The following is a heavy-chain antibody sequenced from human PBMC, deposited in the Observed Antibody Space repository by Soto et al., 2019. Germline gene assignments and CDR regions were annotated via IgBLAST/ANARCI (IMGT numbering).Heavy chain of an antibody. V-gene: IGHV3-30-3*01. J-gene: IGHJ5*02. Sequence: GGSLRLSCAASGFTFSNYAMHWVRQAPGKGLEWVAFISYDANNKFSADSVKGRFTISRDNSKNTLDLQMNSLRPEDTAVYYCATYGPGISWGQGSLVTVSS. CDR1: GFTFSNYA. CDR3: ATYGPGIS. CDR2: ISYDANNK. D-gene: IGHD3-10*01.